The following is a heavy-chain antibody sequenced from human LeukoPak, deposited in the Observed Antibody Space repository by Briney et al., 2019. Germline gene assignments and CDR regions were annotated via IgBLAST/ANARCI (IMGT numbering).Heavy chain of an antibody. D-gene: IGHD3-3*01. V-gene: IGHV3-7*01. J-gene: IGHJ4*02. CDR2: IKQDGSEK. Sequence: PGGSLRLSCAASGFPFETYWMSWVRQAPGKGLEWVANIKQDGSEKYYVDSVKGRFSISRDNAKNSLYLEMNRLRAEDAAVYFCAREDDFLSGYFGGAFDDWGPGTLVTVSS. CDR3: AREDDFLSGYFGGAFDD. CDR1: GFPFETYW.